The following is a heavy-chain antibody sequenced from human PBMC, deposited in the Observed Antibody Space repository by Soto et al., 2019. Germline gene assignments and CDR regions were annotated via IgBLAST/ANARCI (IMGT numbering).Heavy chain of an antibody. CDR1: GFTFSTYT. CDR3: AREDGVVGSSSAFDH. J-gene: IGHJ4*02. CDR2: INGRSNYV. V-gene: IGHV3-21*01. Sequence: ESGGGLVKPGGALRLSCVFSGFTFSTYTMNWVRQAPGKGLEWVSSINGRSNYVYYADSVKGRFTISRDNAKNSLYLQMNRLRAEDTAIYYCAREDGVVGSSSAFDHWGLGTLGTVSS. D-gene: IGHD1-26*01.